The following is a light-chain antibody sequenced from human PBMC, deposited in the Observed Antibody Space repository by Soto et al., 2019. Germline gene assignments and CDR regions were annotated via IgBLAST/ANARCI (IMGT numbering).Light chain of an antibody. Sequence: QSVLTQPASVSGSPGQSITISCTGTSSDVGGYNFVSWYQQHPGKVPKLMIYEVSNRPSGVSNRFSGSKSGNTASLTISGLQADDEADYYCSSWTSSTTQVLGGGTKLTVL. CDR1: SSDVGGYNF. CDR3: SSWTSSTTQV. V-gene: IGLV2-14*01. J-gene: IGLJ3*02. CDR2: EVS.